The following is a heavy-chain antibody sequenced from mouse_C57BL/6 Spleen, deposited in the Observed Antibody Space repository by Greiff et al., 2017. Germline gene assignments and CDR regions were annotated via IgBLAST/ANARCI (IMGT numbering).Heavy chain of an antibody. J-gene: IGHJ3*01. V-gene: IGHV1-81*01. Sequence: VQGVESGAELARPGASVKLSCKASGYTFTSYGISWVKQRTGQGLEWIGEIYPRSGNTYYNEKFKGKATLTADKSSGTAYMELRSLTSEDSAVYFCAREGSSGSWFAYWGQGTLVTVSA. D-gene: IGHD3-2*02. CDR1: GYTFTSYG. CDR3: AREGSSGSWFAY. CDR2: IYPRSGNT.